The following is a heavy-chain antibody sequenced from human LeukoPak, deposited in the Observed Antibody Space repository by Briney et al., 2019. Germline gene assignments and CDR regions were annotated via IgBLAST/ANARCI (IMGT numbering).Heavy chain of an antibody. CDR1: GFSVSSNY. CDR2: IDSSGGYM. Sequence: GGSLRLSCAASGFSVSSNYMSWVRQTPGKGLEWVSSIDSSGGYMFYADSVKGRFIISRDNAKDSLYLQMNSLRVEDTAVYYCLRGDRRDYWGQGTLVTVSS. CDR3: LRGDRRDY. V-gene: IGHV3-21*06. J-gene: IGHJ4*02.